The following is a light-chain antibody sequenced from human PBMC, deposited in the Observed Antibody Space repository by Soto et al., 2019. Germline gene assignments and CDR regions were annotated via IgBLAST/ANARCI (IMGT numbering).Light chain of an antibody. CDR3: QQYNNWPPWT. J-gene: IGKJ1*01. V-gene: IGKV3-15*01. CDR1: QSVSSN. CDR2: GAS. Sequence: EIVMPQSPATLSVSPGERATLSCRASQSVSSNLAWYQQKPGQAPRLLIYGASTRATGIPVRFSGSGSGTEFSLTISSLQSEDFAVYHCQQYNNWPPWTFCQGTKVDIK.